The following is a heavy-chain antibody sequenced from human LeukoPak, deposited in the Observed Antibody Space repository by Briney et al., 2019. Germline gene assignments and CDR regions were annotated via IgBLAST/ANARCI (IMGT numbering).Heavy chain of an antibody. J-gene: IGHJ4*02. CDR2: INANSGGT. V-gene: IGHV1-2*06. CDR3: ARYTGGGFDY. Sequence: ASVKVSCKASGYTFTGYYMHWVRQAPRQRLEWMGRINANSGGTNYAQKFQGRVTMTRDTSISTAYMELSRLRSDDTAVYYCARYTGGGFDYWGQGTLVTVSS. CDR1: GYTFTGYY. D-gene: IGHD7-27*01.